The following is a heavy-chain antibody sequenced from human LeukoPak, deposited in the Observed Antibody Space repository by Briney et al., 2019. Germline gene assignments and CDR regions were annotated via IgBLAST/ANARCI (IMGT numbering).Heavy chain of an antibody. CDR2: MNPNSGNT. J-gene: IGHJ4*02. CDR1: GYTFTSYD. D-gene: IGHD3-10*01. V-gene: IGHV1-8*03. CDR3: ARDDTSGSYYNPFDY. Sequence: ASVTVSCKASGYTFTSYDINWVRQATGQGLEWMGWMNPNSGNTGYAQKFQGRVTITRNTSISTAYMELSSLRSEDTAVYYCARDDTSGSYYNPFDYWGQGTLVTVSS.